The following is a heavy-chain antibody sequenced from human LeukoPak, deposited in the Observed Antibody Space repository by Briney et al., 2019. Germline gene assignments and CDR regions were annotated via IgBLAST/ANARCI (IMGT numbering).Heavy chain of an antibody. CDR3: TRAEMATTYYFDS. J-gene: IGHJ4*02. CDR1: GYTLTELS. Sequence: ASVKVSCKVSGYTLTELSMNWVRQAPGKGLEWISYISSGGTIYYAESVKGRFTISRDNAKNSLYLQMNSLRAEDTAIYYCTRAEMATTYYFDSWGQGTLVTVSS. CDR2: ISSGGTI. D-gene: IGHD5-24*01. V-gene: IGHV3-69-1*02.